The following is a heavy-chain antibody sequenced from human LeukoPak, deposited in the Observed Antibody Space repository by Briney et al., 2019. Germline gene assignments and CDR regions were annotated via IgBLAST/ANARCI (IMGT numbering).Heavy chain of an antibody. CDR1: GFTFSSYA. CDR2: ISYDGSNK. V-gene: IGHV3-30*04. D-gene: IGHD6-13*01. CDR3: ARESSSWSY. Sequence: GRSLRLSCAASGFTFSSYAMHWVRQAPGKGLEWVAVISYDGSNKYYADSVKGRFTISRDNSKNTLYLQMNSLRAEDTAVYYCARESSSWSYWGQGTLVTVSS. J-gene: IGHJ4*02.